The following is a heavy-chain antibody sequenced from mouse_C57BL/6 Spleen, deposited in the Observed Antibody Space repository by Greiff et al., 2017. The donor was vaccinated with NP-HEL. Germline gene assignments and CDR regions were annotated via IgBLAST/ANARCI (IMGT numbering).Heavy chain of an antibody. J-gene: IGHJ1*03. V-gene: IGHV1-18*01. CDR2: INPNNGGT. Sequence: VQLQQSGPELVKPGASVKIPCKASGYTFTDYNMDWVKQSHGKSLEWIGDINPNNGGTIYNQKFKGKATLTVDKSSSTAYMELRSLTSEDTAVYYCVRGNYYGSSYWYFDVWGTGTTVTVSS. CDR1: GYTFTDYN. D-gene: IGHD1-1*01. CDR3: VRGNYYGSSYWYFDV.